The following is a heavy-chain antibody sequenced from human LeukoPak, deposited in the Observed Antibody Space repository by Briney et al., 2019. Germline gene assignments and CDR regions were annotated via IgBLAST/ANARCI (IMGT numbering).Heavy chain of an antibody. CDR2: INPNSDDS. D-gene: IGHD1-26*01. V-gene: IGHV1-2*06. J-gene: IGHJ3*02. CDR1: RYTFTGFY. CDR3: AREGGATRGDAFEI. Sequence: GASVNVSCKASRYTFTGFYMHWVRQAPAQGPEWMGRINPNSDDSNYAQKFRGRVAFTRDTSNSTAYMKLTRLRSDDPAVYYCAREGGATRGDAFEIWGQGTMVTVSS.